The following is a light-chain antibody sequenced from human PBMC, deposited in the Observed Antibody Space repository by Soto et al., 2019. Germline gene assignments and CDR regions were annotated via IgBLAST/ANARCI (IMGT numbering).Light chain of an antibody. V-gene: IGKV3-20*01. CDR2: DAS. Sequence: MVLTLSCVTRAMCHGESANLSCRASQSVSSYLAWYQQKPGQAPRLLIYDASSRATGIPARFSGSGSGTDFTLTISRLEPDDFAVYYCQQYGISSWKFGQGTKVDI. J-gene: IGKJ1*01. CDR3: QQYGISSWK. CDR1: QSVSSY.